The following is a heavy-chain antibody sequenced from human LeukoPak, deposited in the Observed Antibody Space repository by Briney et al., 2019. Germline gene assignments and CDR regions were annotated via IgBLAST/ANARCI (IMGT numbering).Heavy chain of an antibody. CDR2: IYYSGNT. Sequence: SETLSLTCTVSGGSISSYYWSWIRRPPGKGLEWIGYIYYSGNTNYNPSLKSRVTISVDTSKNQFSLKLNSVTAADTAVYYCARVRYCSTNRCYDREFDNWGQGTLVTVSS. CDR1: GGSISSYY. V-gene: IGHV4-59*01. CDR3: ARVRYCSTNRCYDREFDN. D-gene: IGHD2-2*01. J-gene: IGHJ4*02.